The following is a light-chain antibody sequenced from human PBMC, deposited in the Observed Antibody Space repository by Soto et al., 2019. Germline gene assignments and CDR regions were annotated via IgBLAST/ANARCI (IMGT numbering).Light chain of an antibody. CDR1: QIVSSSY. Sequence: ELLLTQSPGTLSLSPGDRATLSCRASQIVSSSYLAWYQQKPGQAPRLLIYGASSRATGIPARFSGSGSGTDFTLTISSLEPEDFAVYYCQQYGSSLLTFGGGTKVEIK. CDR3: QQYGSSLLT. J-gene: IGKJ4*01. CDR2: GAS. V-gene: IGKV3-20*01.